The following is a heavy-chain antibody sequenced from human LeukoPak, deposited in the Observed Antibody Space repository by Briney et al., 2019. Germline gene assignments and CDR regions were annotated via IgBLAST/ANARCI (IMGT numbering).Heavy chain of an antibody. Sequence: GGSLRLSCVAPGFTFSNYGMHWVRQAPGKGLEWVAVIWYDGSNKYYADSVKGRFTISKDNSKNTQYLQMNSLRAEDTAVYYCARDRAVNHFDHWGQGTLVIVSS. J-gene: IGHJ4*02. V-gene: IGHV3-33*01. CDR3: ARDRAVNHFDH. D-gene: IGHD3-10*01. CDR2: IWYDGSNK. CDR1: GFTFSNYG.